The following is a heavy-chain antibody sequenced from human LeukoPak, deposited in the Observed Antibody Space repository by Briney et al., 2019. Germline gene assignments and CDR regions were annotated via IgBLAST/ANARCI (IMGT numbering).Heavy chain of an antibody. Sequence: GGSVRLSCAASGFTFSRHDMHWVRQAPGKGLELVALISYDGGSKYYEDSVKGRFTISRDNSRDTLYLQMNSLRAEDTAVYYCAKTYFYGSGSRYYFDYWGQGTLVTVSS. D-gene: IGHD3-10*01. CDR3: AKTYFYGSGSRYYFDY. V-gene: IGHV3-30*18. CDR1: GFTFSRHD. J-gene: IGHJ4*02. CDR2: ISYDGGSK.